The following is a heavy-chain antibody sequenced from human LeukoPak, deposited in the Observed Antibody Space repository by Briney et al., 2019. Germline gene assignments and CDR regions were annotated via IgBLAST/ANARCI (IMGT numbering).Heavy chain of an antibody. D-gene: IGHD3-3*01. J-gene: IGHJ4*02. V-gene: IGHV3-23*01. CDR1: GFTFSSYA. Sequence: GGFLRLSCAASGFTFSSYAMSWVRQAPGKGLEWVSAISGSGGSTYYADSVKGRFTISRDNSKNTLYLQMNSLRAEDTAVYYCAKLADYDFWSGYYSDYWGQGTLVTVSS. CDR3: AKLADYDFWSGYYSDY. CDR2: ISGSGGST.